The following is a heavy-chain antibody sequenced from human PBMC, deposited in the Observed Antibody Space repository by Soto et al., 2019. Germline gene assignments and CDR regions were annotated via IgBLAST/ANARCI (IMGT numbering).Heavy chain of an antibody. D-gene: IGHD3-3*01. V-gene: IGHV1-69*02. CDR1: GGTFSSYT. CDR2: IIPILGIA. CDR3: ARLSAGVNWFDP. J-gene: IGHJ5*02. Sequence: GASVKVSCKASGGTFSSYTISWVRQAPGQGLEWMGRIIPILGIANYAQKFQGRVTITADKSTSTAYMELSSLRSEDTAVYYCARLSAGVNWFDPWGQGTLVTVSS.